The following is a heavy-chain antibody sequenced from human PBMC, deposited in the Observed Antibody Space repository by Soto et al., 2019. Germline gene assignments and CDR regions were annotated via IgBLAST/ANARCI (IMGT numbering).Heavy chain of an antibody. CDR1: GGSISSYY. Sequence: SETLSLTCTVSGGSISSYYWSWIRQPPGKGLEWIGYIYYSGSTNYNPSLKSRVTISVDTSKNQFSLKLSSVTAADTAVYYCARLGGGTVTTLYYYYYYYMDVWGKGTTVTVSS. CDR3: ARLGGGTVTTLYYYYYYYMDV. D-gene: IGHD4-4*01. V-gene: IGHV4-59*01. J-gene: IGHJ6*03. CDR2: IYYSGST.